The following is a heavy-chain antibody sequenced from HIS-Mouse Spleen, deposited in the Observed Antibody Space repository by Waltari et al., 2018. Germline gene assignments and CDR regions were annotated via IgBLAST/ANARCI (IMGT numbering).Heavy chain of an antibody. Sequence: QVQLVQSGAEVKKPGASVKVSCKASGYTFTGYYMHWVRQAPGQGLEWMGWINPNSGGTNYAKKFQGRVTRTRDTSISTAYMELSRLRSDDTAVYYCARILGINYFDYWGQGTLVTVSS. D-gene: IGHD7-27*01. V-gene: IGHV1-2*02. J-gene: IGHJ4*02. CDR2: INPNSGGT. CDR1: GYTFTGYY. CDR3: ARILGINYFDY.